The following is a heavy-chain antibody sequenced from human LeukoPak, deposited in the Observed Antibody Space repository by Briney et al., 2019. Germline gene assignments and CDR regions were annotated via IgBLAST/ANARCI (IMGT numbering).Heavy chain of an antibody. D-gene: IGHD5-12*01. Sequence: ASVKVSCKASGYTFTGYYMHWVRQAPGQGLEWMGWINPNSGGTNYAQKFQGRVTMTRDTSISTAYMELSRLRSDDTAVYYCVVRGYSGYDLFDYWGQGTLVTVSS. V-gene: IGHV1-2*02. CDR1: GYTFTGYY. J-gene: IGHJ4*02. CDR2: INPNSGGT. CDR3: VVRGYSGYDLFDY.